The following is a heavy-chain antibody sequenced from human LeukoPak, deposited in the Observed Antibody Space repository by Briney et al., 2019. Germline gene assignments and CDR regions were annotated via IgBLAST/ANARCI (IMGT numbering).Heavy chain of an antibody. D-gene: IGHD2-2*01. CDR3: ARGPRKYQY. J-gene: IGHJ4*02. CDR2: INHSGST. V-gene: IGHV4-34*01. CDR1: AGSFSGYY. Sequence: PSETLSLTCAVYAGSFSGYYWSWIRQPPGKGLEWIGEINHSGSTNYNPSLKSRVTISVDTSKNQFSLKLSSVTAAGTAVYYWARGPRKYQYWGQGTLVTVSS.